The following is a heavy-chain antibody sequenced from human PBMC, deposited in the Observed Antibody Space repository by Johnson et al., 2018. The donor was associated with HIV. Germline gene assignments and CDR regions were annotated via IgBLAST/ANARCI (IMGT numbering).Heavy chain of an antibody. CDR2: ISSSGSTI. V-gene: IGHV3-11*01. Sequence: QVQLVESGGGLVKPGGSLRLSCAASGFTFSNAWMSWVRQAPGKGLEWVSYISSSGSTIYYADSVEGRFTISRDNAKNSLYLQMNSLKTEDTALYYCNTDRVDGGGSYYNAFDIWGQGTMVTVSS. CDR3: NTDRVDGGGSYYNAFDI. D-gene: IGHD1-26*01. CDR1: GFTFSNAW. J-gene: IGHJ3*02.